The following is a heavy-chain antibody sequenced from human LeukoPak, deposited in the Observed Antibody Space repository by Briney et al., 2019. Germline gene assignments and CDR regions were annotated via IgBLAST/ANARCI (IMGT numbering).Heavy chain of an antibody. CDR3: ARGGHQWLSPTFDY. CDR2: IYYSGST. Sequence: SETLPLTCTVSGGSISSYYWSWIRQPPGKGLEWIGYIYYSGSTNYNPSLKSRVTISVDTSKNQFSLKLSSVTAADTAVYYCARGGHQWLSPTFDYWGQGTLVTVSP. D-gene: IGHD6-19*01. V-gene: IGHV4-59*01. J-gene: IGHJ4*02. CDR1: GGSISSYY.